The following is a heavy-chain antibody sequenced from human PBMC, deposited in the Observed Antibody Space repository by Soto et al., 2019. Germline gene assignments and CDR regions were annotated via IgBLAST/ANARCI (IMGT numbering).Heavy chain of an antibody. CDR1: GYTFTAYA. J-gene: IGHJ4*02. V-gene: IGHV1-3*05. D-gene: IGHD3-16*02. CDR3: ARSAISPYGGLIGPFDY. CDR2: INPGNGNT. Sequence: QVQLVQSGGEEKKPGPSVKVSCEASGYTFTAYAIHWLRQAPGQRLEWMAWINPGNGNTKYSQKFLGRVSITRDTSASTAYLELGSLRSEDTAVYYCARSAISPYGGLIGPFDYWGQGNLVTVSS.